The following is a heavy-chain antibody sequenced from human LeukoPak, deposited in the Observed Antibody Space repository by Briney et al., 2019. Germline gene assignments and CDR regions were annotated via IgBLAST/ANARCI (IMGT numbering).Heavy chain of an antibody. D-gene: IGHD3-22*01. CDR1: GGSIGSYY. V-gene: IGHV4-59*01. CDR2: IYYSGST. CDR3: ARGGTYYYDSSGRRFDY. Sequence: SETLSLTCTVSGGSIGSYYWSWIRQPPGKGLEWIGYIYYSGSTNYNPSLKSRVTISVDTSKNQFSLKLSSVTAADTAVYYCARGGTYYYDSSGRRFDYWGQGTLVTVSS. J-gene: IGHJ4*02.